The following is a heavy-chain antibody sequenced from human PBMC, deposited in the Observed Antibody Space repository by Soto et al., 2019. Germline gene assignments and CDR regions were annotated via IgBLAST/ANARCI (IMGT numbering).Heavy chain of an antibody. V-gene: IGHV1-8*01. CDR1: GYTFTSYD. D-gene: IGHD2-21*02. CDR3: ARSIYGGNSGGAFDI. Sequence: ASVKVSCKASGYTFTSYDINWVRQATGQGLEWMGWMNPNSGNTGYAQKFQGQVTFSADKSISTAYLQWSSLKASDTAMYYCARSIYGGNSGGAFDIWGQGTMVTVSS. J-gene: IGHJ3*02. CDR2: MNPNSGNT.